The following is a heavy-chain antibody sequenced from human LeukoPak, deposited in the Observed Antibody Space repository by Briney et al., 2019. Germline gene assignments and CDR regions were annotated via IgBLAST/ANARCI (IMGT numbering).Heavy chain of an antibody. Sequence: GASVKVSCKASGYTFTSYGISWVRQAPGQGLEWMGWISAYNGNTNYAQKLQGRVTMTTDTSTSTAYMELRSLRSDDTAVYYCARDQMATPXXXAFDIWGQGTMVTVSS. V-gene: IGHV1-18*01. CDR2: ISAYNGNT. J-gene: IGHJ3*02. D-gene: IGHD5-12*01. CDR1: GYTFTSYG. CDR3: ARDQMATPXXXAFDI.